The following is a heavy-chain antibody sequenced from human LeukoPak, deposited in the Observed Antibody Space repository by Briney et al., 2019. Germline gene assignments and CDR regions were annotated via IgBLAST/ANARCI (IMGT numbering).Heavy chain of an antibody. CDR1: GFTFSSYA. V-gene: IGHV3-23*01. J-gene: IGHJ6*02. D-gene: IGHD3-10*01. Sequence: GGSLRLSCAASGFTFSSYAMSWVRQAPGKGLEWVSAISGSGGSTYYADSVKGRFTISRDNSKNTLYLQMNSLRAEDTAVYYCAKGAYYGSGSYYYYYGMDAWGQGTTVTVSS. CDR2: ISGSGGST. CDR3: AKGAYYGSGSYYYYYGMDA.